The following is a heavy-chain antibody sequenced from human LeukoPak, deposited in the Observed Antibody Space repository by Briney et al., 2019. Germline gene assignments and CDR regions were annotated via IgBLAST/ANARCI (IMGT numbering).Heavy chain of an antibody. V-gene: IGHV1-69*04. CDR1: GGTFSSYA. J-gene: IGHJ4*02. CDR3: ARDLDGVSGYGALGY. CDR2: IIPILGIA. Sequence: ASVKVSCKASGGTFSSYAISWVRQAPGQGLEWMGRIIPILGIANYAQKFQGRVTITADKSTSTAYMELSSLRSEDTAVYYCARDLDGVSGYGALGYWGQGTLVTVSS. D-gene: IGHD3-22*01.